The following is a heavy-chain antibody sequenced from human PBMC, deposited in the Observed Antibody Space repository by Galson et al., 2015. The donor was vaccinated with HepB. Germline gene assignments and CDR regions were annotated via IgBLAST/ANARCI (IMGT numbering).Heavy chain of an antibody. D-gene: IGHD5-12*01. V-gene: IGHV6-1*01. CDR2: TYHRSKWYY. Sequence: CAISGDSVSSNSASWNWIRQSPSRGLEWLGMTYHRSKWYYDYAVSVKSRMSINPDTSKNQFSLQLNSVTPEDTAVYYCSRGVLTWTGYDYGSFFDYWGQGSQVTVSS. CDR1: GDSVSSNSAS. J-gene: IGHJ4*02. CDR3: SRGVLTWTGYDYGSFFDY.